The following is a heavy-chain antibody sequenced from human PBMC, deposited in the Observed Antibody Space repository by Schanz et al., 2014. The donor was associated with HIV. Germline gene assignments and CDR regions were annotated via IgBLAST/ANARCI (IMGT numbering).Heavy chain of an antibody. Sequence: QVRLIQSGSELKKPGASVKVSCKASGYTFTSYGITWVRQAPGQGLEWMGWISTSNGNTNYAQKFQGRVTMTTDTSTTTASMELRSLRSDDTAVYFCARTRGIAVAGFDYWGQGTLVTVSS. V-gene: IGHV1-18*01. CDR2: ISTSNGNT. CDR1: GYTFTSYG. D-gene: IGHD6-19*01. J-gene: IGHJ4*02. CDR3: ARTRGIAVAGFDY.